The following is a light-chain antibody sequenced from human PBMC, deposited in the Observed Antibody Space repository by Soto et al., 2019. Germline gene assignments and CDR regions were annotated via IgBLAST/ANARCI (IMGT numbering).Light chain of an antibody. V-gene: IGKV3-20*01. CDR3: QQYHSSPPTYT. CDR1: QNVISSY. J-gene: IGKJ2*01. CDR2: GAS. Sequence: EIVLTQSPGTLSLSPGERATLSCRASQNVISSYLAWYQQKRGQAPRLLIYGASNRATGTPDRFSGSGSGTDFTLTIRRLEPEDFAVYYCQQYHSSPPTYTVGQGTKLEI.